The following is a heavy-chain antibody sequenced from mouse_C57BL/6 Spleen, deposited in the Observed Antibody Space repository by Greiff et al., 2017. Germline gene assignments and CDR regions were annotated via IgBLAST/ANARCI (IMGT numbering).Heavy chain of an antibody. CDR3: AGDPYYYGSSYWYFDV. V-gene: IGHV5-4*03. CDR2: ISDGGSYT. D-gene: IGHD1-1*01. CDR1: GFTFSSYA. Sequence: EVKVVESGGGLVKPGGSLKLSCAASGFTFSSYAMSWVRQTPEKRLEWVATISDGGSYTYYPDNVKGRFTISRDNAKNNLYLQMSHLKSEDTAMYYCAGDPYYYGSSYWYFDVWGTGTTVTVSS. J-gene: IGHJ1*03.